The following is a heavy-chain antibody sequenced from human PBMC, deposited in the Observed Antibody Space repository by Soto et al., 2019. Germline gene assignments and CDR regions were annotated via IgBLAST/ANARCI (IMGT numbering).Heavy chain of an antibody. CDR2: IYSGGST. CDR1: GFTVSSNY. CDR3: AKALPYSSGACTPYYSYGMDV. Sequence: EVQLVESGGGLIQPGGSLRLSCAASGFTVSSNYMSWVRQAPGKGLEWVSVIYSGGSTYYADSVKGRFTISRDNSKNTLYLQMNSLRAEDTAVYYCAKALPYSSGACTPYYSYGMDVWGQGTTVTVSS. J-gene: IGHJ6*02. V-gene: IGHV3-66*03. D-gene: IGHD6-19*01.